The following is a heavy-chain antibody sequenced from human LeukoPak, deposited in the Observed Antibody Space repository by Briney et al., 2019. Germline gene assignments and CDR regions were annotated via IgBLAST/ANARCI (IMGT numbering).Heavy chain of an antibody. CDR2: INNGGKDT. J-gene: IGHJ4*02. CDR1: GYTFSTYR. CDR3: TKRFDYGGQTNYFGC. V-gene: IGHV3-23*01. D-gene: IGHD4/OR15-4a*01. Sequence: GGSLRLSWAASGYTFSTYRMRWVRHAPGKGREWVSSINNGGKDTYYADCGKGRFTIARDNSQNTLYLQMNSLRGEGTAVYYCTKRFDYGGQTNYFGCWGEGGLGTV.